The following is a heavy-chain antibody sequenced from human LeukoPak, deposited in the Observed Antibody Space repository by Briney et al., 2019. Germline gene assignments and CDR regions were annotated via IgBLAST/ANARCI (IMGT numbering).Heavy chain of an antibody. J-gene: IGHJ5*01. CDR1: GDSIGSSYY. CDR3: ARQVAIVEPTDPNWFDS. Sequence: PSETLSLTCNVSGDSIGSSYYRGWIRQTPETGLEWIGSIFYSGSTYYTPSLKSRVTISLDTSKNQFFLRLTSVTAADTGVYYCARQVAIVEPTDPNWFDSWGQGTRVSVSS. D-gene: IGHD1-26*01. CDR2: IFYSGST. V-gene: IGHV4-39*07.